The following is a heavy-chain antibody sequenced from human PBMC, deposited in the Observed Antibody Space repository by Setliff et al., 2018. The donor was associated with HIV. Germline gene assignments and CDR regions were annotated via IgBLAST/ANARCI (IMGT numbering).Heavy chain of an antibody. V-gene: IGHV3-7*03. J-gene: IGHJ5*02. Sequence: LRLSCAASGFTFSGNWMSWVRQAPGKGLEWVANINQDESQKYYVGSVKGRFTISRDNAKNSLFLQMSSLRVEDTAVYYCAKAQWLLSHWGFDPWGQGTLVTVSS. CDR1: GFTFSGNW. CDR2: INQDESQK. CDR3: AKAQWLLSHWGFDP. D-gene: IGHD3-3*01.